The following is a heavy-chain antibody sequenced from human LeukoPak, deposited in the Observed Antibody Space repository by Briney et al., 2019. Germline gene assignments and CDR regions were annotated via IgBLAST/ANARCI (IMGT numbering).Heavy chain of an antibody. CDR1: GFAFSNYV. V-gene: IGHV3-30*18. Sequence: GGSLRLSCAASGFAFSNYVMHWVRQAPGKGLEWVAVISYDGSNIYYADSVKGRFTISRDNSKNTLYLQMNSLRAEDTAVYYCAKDQSYSGTYYPFDYWGQGTLVTVSS. CDR2: ISYDGSNI. J-gene: IGHJ4*02. CDR3: AKDQSYSGTYYPFDY. D-gene: IGHD1-26*01.